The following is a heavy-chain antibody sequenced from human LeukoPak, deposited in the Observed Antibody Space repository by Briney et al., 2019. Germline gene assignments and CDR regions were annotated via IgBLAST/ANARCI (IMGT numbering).Heavy chain of an antibody. D-gene: IGHD1-26*01. V-gene: IGHV1-2*06. CDR2: INPHSGGA. CDR3: ARDLTPTPNWEFDY. Sequence: ASVKVSCKASGYTFAGYFIHWVRQAPGQGLEWMGRINPHSGGAEYAPKFQGRVTMTRDTSITTAYVEVSRLMSDDTAVYYCARDLTPTPNWEFDYWGQGTLVTVSS. CDR1: GYTFAGYF. J-gene: IGHJ4*02.